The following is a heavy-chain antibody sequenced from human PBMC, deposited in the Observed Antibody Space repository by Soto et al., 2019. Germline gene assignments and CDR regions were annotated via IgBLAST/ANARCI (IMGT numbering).Heavy chain of an antibody. J-gene: IGHJ4*02. CDR3: ARGRYGDY. CDR2: ISAHNGNT. V-gene: IGHV1-18*01. Sequence: QVHLVQSGAEVKKPGAPVKVSCKGSGYGFTTYGITWVRQAPGQGLEWMAWISAHNGNTNYAQTVQGIVTVTRDTSTSTAYMELRSLRYDDTAVYYCARGRYGDYWGQGALVTVSS. CDR1: GYGFTTYG. D-gene: IGHD1-1*01.